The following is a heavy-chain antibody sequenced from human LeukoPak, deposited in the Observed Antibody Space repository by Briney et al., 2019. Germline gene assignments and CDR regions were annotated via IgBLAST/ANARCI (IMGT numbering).Heavy chain of an antibody. D-gene: IGHD3-16*01. CDR3: ARVERGGDY. V-gene: IGHV5-51*01. Sequence: GASLQISCQGSGYIFTSYWIGWGRQLAGKGLEYMGIIYPGDADARYSPSFQGQVTISVDKSISTAYLQWSSLKASDTAKYYCARVERGGDYWGQGTLVTVSS. J-gene: IGHJ4*02. CDR2: IYPGDADA. CDR1: GYIFTSYW.